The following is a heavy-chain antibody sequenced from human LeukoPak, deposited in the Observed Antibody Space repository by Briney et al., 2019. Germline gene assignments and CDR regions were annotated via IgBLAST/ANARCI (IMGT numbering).Heavy chain of an antibody. J-gene: IGHJ4*02. CDR1: GGTFSSYA. V-gene: IGHV1-69*13. CDR3: RYSSSAQYFDY. D-gene: IGHD6-6*01. CDR2: IIPIFGTA. Sequence: GASVKVSCKASGGTFSSYAISWVRQAPGQGLEWMGGIIPIFGTANYAQKFQGGVTITADESTSTAYMELSSLRSEDTAVYYCRYSSSAQYFDYWGPGTLVTVSS.